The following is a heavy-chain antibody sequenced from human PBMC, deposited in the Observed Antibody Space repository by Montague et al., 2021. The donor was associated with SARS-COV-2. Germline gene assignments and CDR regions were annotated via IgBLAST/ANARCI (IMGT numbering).Heavy chain of an antibody. V-gene: IGHV4-39*07. D-gene: IGHD2-8*01. CDR3: ARDSRGGSLYPFFDS. CDR1: GGSISSTTNF. CDR2: IFFRGTT. Sequence: SETLSLICAVSGGSISSTTNFWAWLRQPPGKEPERIGSIFFRGTTXSXXXXKXRVTTSVNTSNNQFSLRLTSMTAADTAVYFCARDSRGGSLYPFFDSWSQGTLVTVSS. J-gene: IGHJ4*02.